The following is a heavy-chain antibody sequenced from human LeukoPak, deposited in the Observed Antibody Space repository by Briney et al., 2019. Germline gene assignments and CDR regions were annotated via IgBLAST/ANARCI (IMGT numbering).Heavy chain of an antibody. CDR3: ARSRSPYYYYYMDV. D-gene: IGHD4-17*01. CDR2: INHSGST. Sequence: PSETLSLTCAVYGGSFSGYYWSWIRQPPGKGLEWIGEINHSGSTNYNPSLKSRVTISVDTSKNQFSLKLSSVTAADTAVYYCARSRSPYYYYYMDVWGKGTTVTVSS. V-gene: IGHV4-34*01. J-gene: IGHJ6*03. CDR1: GGSFSGYY.